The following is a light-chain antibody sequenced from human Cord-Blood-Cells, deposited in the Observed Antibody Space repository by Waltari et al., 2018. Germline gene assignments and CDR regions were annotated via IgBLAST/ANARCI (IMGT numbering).Light chain of an antibody. CDR3: QVWDSSSDHVV. CDR1: NIGSKS. J-gene: IGLJ2*01. Sequence: SYVLPQPPSVSVAPRKTARITCGGNNIGSKSVHWYQQKPGQAPVLVIYYDSDRPSGIPERFSGSNSGNTATLTISRVEAGDEADYYCQVWDSSSDHVVFGGGTKLTVL. CDR2: YDS. V-gene: IGLV3-21*04.